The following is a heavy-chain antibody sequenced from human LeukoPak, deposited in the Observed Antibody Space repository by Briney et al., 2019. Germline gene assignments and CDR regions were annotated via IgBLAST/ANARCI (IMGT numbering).Heavy chain of an antibody. Sequence: SETLSLTCTVSSGSISNYYWSWIRQSAGKGPEWIGRINTSGNTNYNPSLRSRVTMSVDTSNNQLSLKLTSVTAADTAVYYCARDRYRTLYYFDYWGQGTLVTVSS. CDR3: ARDRYRTLYYFDY. CDR1: SGSISNYY. V-gene: IGHV4-4*07. J-gene: IGHJ4*02. D-gene: IGHD1-14*01. CDR2: INTSGNT.